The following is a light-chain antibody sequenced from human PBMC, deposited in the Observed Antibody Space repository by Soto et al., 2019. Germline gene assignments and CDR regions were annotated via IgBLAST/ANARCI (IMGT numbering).Light chain of an antibody. V-gene: IGKV1-5*01. CDR1: QSISSW. J-gene: IGKJ1*01. CDR3: QQRSNWPPTWT. CDR2: DAS. Sequence: DIQMTQSPSTLSASVGDRVTITCRASQSISSWLAWYQQKPGKAPKLLIYDASSLESGVPSRFSGSGSGTEFTLTISSLEPEDSAVYYCQQRSNWPPTWTFGQGTKVDIK.